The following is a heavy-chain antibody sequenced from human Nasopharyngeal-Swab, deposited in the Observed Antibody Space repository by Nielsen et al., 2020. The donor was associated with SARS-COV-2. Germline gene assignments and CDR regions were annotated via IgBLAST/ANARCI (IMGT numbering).Heavy chain of an antibody. D-gene: IGHD4-17*01. CDR3: ARGHGDYVRPHYYYYYMDV. J-gene: IGHJ6*03. V-gene: IGHV1-69*13. CDR2: IIPIFGTA. Sequence: SVKVSRKASRGTFSSYAISWVRPAPGQGLEWMGGIIPIFGTANYAQKFQGRVTITADESTSTAYMELSSLRSEDTAVYYCARGHGDYVRPHYYYYYMDVWGKGTTVTVSS. CDR1: RGTFSSYA.